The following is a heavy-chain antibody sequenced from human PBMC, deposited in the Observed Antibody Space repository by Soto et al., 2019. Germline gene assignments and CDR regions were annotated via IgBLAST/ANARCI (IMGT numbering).Heavy chain of an antibody. CDR3: ASKYCISTSCYFY. Sequence: PGESLKISCKGSGYSFTSYWIGWVRQMPGKGLEWMGIIYPGDSDTRYSPSFQGQVTNSADKSISTAYLQWSSLKASDTAMYYCASKYCISTSCYFYRGQGTLVTVSS. V-gene: IGHV5-51*01. CDR2: IYPGDSDT. D-gene: IGHD2-2*01. J-gene: IGHJ4*02. CDR1: GYSFTSYW.